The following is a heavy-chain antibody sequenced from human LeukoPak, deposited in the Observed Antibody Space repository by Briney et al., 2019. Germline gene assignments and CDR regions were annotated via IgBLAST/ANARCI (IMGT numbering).Heavy chain of an antibody. Sequence: GGSLRLSCAASGFTFSSYWMSWVRQAPGKGLEWVSVIYSGGSTYYADSVKGRFTISRHNSKNTLYLQMNSLRAEDTAVYYCARGLWFGELSGAFDIWGQGTMVTVSS. CDR2: IYSGGST. CDR1: GFTFSSYW. V-gene: IGHV3-53*04. D-gene: IGHD3-10*01. CDR3: ARGLWFGELSGAFDI. J-gene: IGHJ3*02.